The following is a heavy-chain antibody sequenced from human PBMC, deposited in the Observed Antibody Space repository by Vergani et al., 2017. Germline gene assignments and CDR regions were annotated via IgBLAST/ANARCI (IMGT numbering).Heavy chain of an antibody. Sequence: QLQLQESGPGLVKPSETLSLSCRFSGGSISSSSYYWGWIRQPPGKGLEWIGSIYYSGSTYYNPSLKSRVTISVDTSKNQFSLKLSSVTAADTAVYYCARLDGYYDFWSGYWASSFDYWGQGTLVTVSS. J-gene: IGHJ4*02. CDR2: IYYSGST. CDR3: ARLDGYYDFWSGYWASSFDY. D-gene: IGHD3-3*01. CDR1: GGSISSSSYY. V-gene: IGHV4-39*01.